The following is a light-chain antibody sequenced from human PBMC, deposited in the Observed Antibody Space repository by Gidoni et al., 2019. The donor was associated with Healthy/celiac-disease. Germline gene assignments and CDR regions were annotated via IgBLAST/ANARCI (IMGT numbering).Light chain of an antibody. CDR2: AAS. CDR3: QQSYSTLFT. V-gene: IGKV1-39*01. J-gene: IGKJ3*01. Sequence: DIQMTQSPSSLSASVGDRVTITCRASQSISSYLTWYQQKPGKAPKLLIYAASSLQSGVPSRLSGSGSGKDFTITISSLQPEDFATNYCQQSYSTLFTFGPGTKVDIK. CDR1: QSISSY.